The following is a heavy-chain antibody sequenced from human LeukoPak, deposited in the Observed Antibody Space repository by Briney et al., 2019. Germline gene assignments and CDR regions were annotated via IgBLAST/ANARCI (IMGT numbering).Heavy chain of an antibody. V-gene: IGHV1-18*01. D-gene: IGHD2-15*01. CDR1: GYTFTSYG. CDR2: ISAYNGNT. J-gene: IGHJ5*02. Sequence: GSVKVSCKASGYTFTSYGISWVRQAPGQGLEWMGWISAYNGNTNYAQKLQGRVTMTTDTSTSTAYMELRSLRSEDTAVYYCARTEDWSGGSCGRDWFGRWGQGTLVTVSS. CDR3: ARTEDWSGGSCGRDWFGR.